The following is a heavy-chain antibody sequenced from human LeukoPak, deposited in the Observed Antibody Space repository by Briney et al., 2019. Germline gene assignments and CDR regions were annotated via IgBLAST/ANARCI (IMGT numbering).Heavy chain of an antibody. CDR3: AREMWSTSLIDY. CDR1: GFTFTTYS. CDR2: ISNDGDKK. D-gene: IGHD2-21*01. Sequence: GGSLRLSCAASGFTFTTYSMHWVRQAPGKGLEWVAAISNDGDKKYYADSVKGQFTISRDNSKNTLYLQMNSLRAEDTAVYYCAREMWSTSLIDYWGQGTLVTVSS. J-gene: IGHJ4*02. V-gene: IGHV3-30-3*01.